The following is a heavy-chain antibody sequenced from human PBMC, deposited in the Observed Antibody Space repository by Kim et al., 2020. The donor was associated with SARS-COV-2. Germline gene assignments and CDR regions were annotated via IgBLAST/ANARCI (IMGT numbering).Heavy chain of an antibody. CDR1: GYTFTGYY. J-gene: IGHJ4*02. CDR2: INPNSGGT. CDR3: ARLRPPPQHSFDY. D-gene: IGHD6-13*01. Sequence: ASVKVSCKASGYTFTGYYMHWVRQAPGQGLEWMGWINPNSGGTNYAQKFQGRVTMTRDTSISTAYMELSRLRSDDTAVYYCARLRPPPQHSFDYWGQGTLVTVSS. V-gene: IGHV1-2*02.